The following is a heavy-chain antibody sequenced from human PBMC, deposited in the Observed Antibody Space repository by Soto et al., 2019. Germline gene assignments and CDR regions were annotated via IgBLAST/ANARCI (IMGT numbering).Heavy chain of an antibody. Sequence: EVQLVESGGGLIQPGGSLRLSCAASGFTVSSNYMSWVRQAPGKGLEWVSVIYSGGSTYYADSVKGRFTISRDNSKNTLCLQRNSLRAEDTAVYYWARAYDFWSGYYPPYWGQGTLVTVSS. V-gene: IGHV3-53*01. D-gene: IGHD3-3*01. CDR3: ARAYDFWSGYYPPY. J-gene: IGHJ4*02. CDR2: IYSGGST. CDR1: GFTVSSNY.